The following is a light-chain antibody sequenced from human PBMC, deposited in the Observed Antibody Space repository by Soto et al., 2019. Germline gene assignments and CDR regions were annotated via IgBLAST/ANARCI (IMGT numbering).Light chain of an antibody. J-gene: IGKJ4*01. V-gene: IGKV2-30*02. CDR2: KIS. CDR3: MPGSRWPLT. CDR1: PSVAHSYGNTY. Sequence: DVVMTQSPLSLSVTLVQPASISCRSSPSVAHSYGNTYLHLFHQRPGQSPRRLTYKISNRDPGVPDRFSGSGSGSDFTLKISRVEAEDVGVYYCMPGSRWPLTFGGGTKVEIK.